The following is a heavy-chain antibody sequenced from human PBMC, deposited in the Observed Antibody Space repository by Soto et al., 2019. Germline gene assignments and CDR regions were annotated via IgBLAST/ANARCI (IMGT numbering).Heavy chain of an antibody. J-gene: IGHJ4*02. Sequence: ASVKVSCKASVVTFSSYAINWVRQAPGQGLEWMGGIIPFVGTANYARKFQGRVTITADESTRTAYMELSSLKSEDTALYYCARSGGKYYYDSSGYYDYWGQGTLVTVSS. V-gene: IGHV1-69*01. CDR3: ARSGGKYYYDSSGYYDY. D-gene: IGHD3-22*01. CDR2: IIPFVGTA. CDR1: VVTFSSYA.